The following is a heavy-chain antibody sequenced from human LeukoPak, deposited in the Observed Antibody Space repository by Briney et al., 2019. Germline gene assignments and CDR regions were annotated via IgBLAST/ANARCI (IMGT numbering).Heavy chain of an antibody. CDR3: ARGSPGYSNSWYDY. Sequence: GGSLRLSCAASGFTLSTLWMHRVRQAPGKGLMWISRINSDGSSTAYADSVKGRFTISRDDAKNTLYLQMSNLGVEDTALYYCARGSPGYSNSWYDYWGRGTLVAVSS. CDR1: GFTLSTLW. D-gene: IGHD6-19*01. V-gene: IGHV3-74*01. CDR2: INSDGSST. J-gene: IGHJ4*02.